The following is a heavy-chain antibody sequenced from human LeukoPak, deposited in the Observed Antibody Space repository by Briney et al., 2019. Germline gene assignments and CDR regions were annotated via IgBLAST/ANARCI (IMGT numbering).Heavy chain of an antibody. CDR2: IYTSGST. Sequence: SETLSLTCTVSGGSISSYYWSWIRQPAGKGLEWIGRIYTSGSTNYNPSLKSRVTMSVDTSKNQFSLKLSPVTAADTAVYYCARDTVVVVPAALYNWFDPWGQGTLVTVSS. J-gene: IGHJ5*02. D-gene: IGHD2-2*01. V-gene: IGHV4-4*07. CDR1: GGSISSYY. CDR3: ARDTVVVVPAALYNWFDP.